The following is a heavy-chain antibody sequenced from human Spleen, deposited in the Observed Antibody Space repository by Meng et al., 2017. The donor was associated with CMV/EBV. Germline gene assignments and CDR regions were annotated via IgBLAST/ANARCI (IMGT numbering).Heavy chain of an antibody. Sequence: SETLSLTCTVSGDSINSGSYYWSWIRQHPGKGLEYIGYIYYSGSSYYNPSLKSRVTISMDTSKNQFSLKLSSVTAADTAVYYCARARFDYWGQGTLVTVSS. CDR3: ARARFDY. CDR2: IYYSGSS. J-gene: IGHJ4*02. V-gene: IGHV4-31*03. CDR1: GDSINSGSYY.